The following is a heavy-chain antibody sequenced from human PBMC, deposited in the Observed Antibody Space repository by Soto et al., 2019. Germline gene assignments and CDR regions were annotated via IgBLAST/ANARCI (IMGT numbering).Heavy chain of an antibody. V-gene: IGHV3-21*01. D-gene: IGHD5-12*01. Sequence: EVQLVESGGGLVKPGGSLRLSCAASGFTFSSYTINWVRQAPGKGLEWVSSIISSNSYIYYADSVKGRFTISRDNARNSLFLQMNSLRAEDTAVYCCARVSYSGYDSDAFDIWGQGTMVIVSS. CDR3: ARVSYSGYDSDAFDI. CDR1: GFTFSSYT. J-gene: IGHJ3*02. CDR2: IISSNSYI.